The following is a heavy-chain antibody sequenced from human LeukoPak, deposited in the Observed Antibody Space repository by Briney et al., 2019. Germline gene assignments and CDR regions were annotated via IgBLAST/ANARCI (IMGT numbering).Heavy chain of an antibody. Sequence: GGSLRLSCGASGFSFSFYGMHWVRQAPGKGLVWVSRINSVGSSTSSADSVKGRFTISRDNAKNTLYLQMNSLRAEDTAVYYCARDFDRYYFDYWGQGTLVTVSS. D-gene: IGHD3-9*01. V-gene: IGHV3-74*01. CDR2: INSVGSST. CDR3: ARDFDRYYFDY. J-gene: IGHJ4*02. CDR1: GFSFSFYG.